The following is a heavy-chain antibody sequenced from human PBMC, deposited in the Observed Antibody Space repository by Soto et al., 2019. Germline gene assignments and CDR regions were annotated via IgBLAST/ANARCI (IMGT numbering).Heavy chain of an antibody. D-gene: IGHD2-21*02. V-gene: IGHV1-18*01. J-gene: IGHJ6*02. CDR1: GYTFTSSG. CDR2: ISAHTGSS. CDR3: ARDRAYCGGDCYSYYYYYGMDV. Sequence: ASVKVSCKASGYTFTSSGMSWVRQAPGQGLEWMGWISAHTGSSEYAQRFQGRVTMTRDTSISTAYMELSRLRSDDTAVYYCARDRAYCGGDCYSYYYYYGMDVWGQGTTVTVSS.